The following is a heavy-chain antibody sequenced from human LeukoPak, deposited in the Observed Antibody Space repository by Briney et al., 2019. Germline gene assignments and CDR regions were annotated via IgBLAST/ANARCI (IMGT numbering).Heavy chain of an antibody. Sequence: PSETLSLTCTVSGGSISSSSHYWGWIRQPPGKGLEWIGSIYYSGSTYYNPSLRSRVTISVDTSKNQFSLKLSSVTAADTAVYYCARHPYYSSPFDYWGRGTLVTVSS. D-gene: IGHD3-22*01. J-gene: IGHJ4*02. CDR3: ARHPYYSSPFDY. V-gene: IGHV4-39*01. CDR1: GGSISSSSHY. CDR2: IYYSGST.